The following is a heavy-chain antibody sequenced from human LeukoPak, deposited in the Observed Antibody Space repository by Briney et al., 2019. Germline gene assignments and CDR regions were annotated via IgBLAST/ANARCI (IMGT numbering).Heavy chain of an antibody. CDR1: GYTFTGYY. CDR2: INPNSGGT. Sequence: GASVKVSCKASGYTFTGYYMHWVRQAPGQGLEWMGWINPNSGGTNYAQKFQGRVTMTRDTSISTAYMELSRLRSDDTAVYYCARDHATVVAATNPGFWGQGTLVTVSS. D-gene: IGHD2-15*01. J-gene: IGHJ4*02. V-gene: IGHV1-2*02. CDR3: ARDHATVVAATNPGF.